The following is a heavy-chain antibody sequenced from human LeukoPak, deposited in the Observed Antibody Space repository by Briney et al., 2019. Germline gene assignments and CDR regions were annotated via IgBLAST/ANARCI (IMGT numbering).Heavy chain of an antibody. V-gene: IGHV4-38-2*01. CDR2: IYHSGST. CDR3: ARNDSSGYFDY. D-gene: IGHD3-22*01. CDR1: GYSISSGHY. J-gene: IGHJ4*02. Sequence: SETLSLTCAVSGYSISSGHYWGWIRQPPGKGLEGMGGIYHSGSTSYNPSLKSLVTISVDTSKNQFSLTLNSVTAADTAVYYCARNDSSGYFDYWGQGTLVTVSS.